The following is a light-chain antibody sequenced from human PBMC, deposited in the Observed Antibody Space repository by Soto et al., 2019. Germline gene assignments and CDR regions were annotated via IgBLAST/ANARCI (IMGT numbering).Light chain of an antibody. CDR3: QQYSTSPIT. J-gene: IGKJ5*01. CDR2: GAS. V-gene: IGKV3-20*01. Sequence: EKVGTRFPGTLSLSPGERATVSSRASQFVSSANLAWYQQKLGQAPRLLIYGASIRAPGIPDRFSGSGSGIDFTLTISGLEPEDFAVYYCQQYSTSPITFGQGTRLEIK. CDR1: QFVSSAN.